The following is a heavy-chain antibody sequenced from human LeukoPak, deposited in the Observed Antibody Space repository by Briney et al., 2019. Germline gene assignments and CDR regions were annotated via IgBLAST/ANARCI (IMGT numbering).Heavy chain of an antibody. CDR2: INPNSGGT. CDR3: ARGDIVVVPAAISYHYYYMDV. J-gene: IGHJ6*03. CDR1: GYTFTGYY. D-gene: IGHD2-2*01. V-gene: IGHV1-2*02. Sequence: ASVKVSCKASGYTFTGYYMHWVRQAPGQGLEWMGWINPNSGGTNYAQKFQGRVTMTRDTSISTAHMELSRLRSDDTAVYYCARGDIVVVPAAISYHYYYMDVWGKGTTVTVSS.